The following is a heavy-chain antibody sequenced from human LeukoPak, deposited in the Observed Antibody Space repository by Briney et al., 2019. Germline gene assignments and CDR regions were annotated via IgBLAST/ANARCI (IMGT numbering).Heavy chain of an antibody. J-gene: IGHJ6*02. CDR1: GFTFSSYS. V-gene: IGHV3-48*04. Sequence: GGSLRLSCAASGFTFSSYSMNWVRQAPGKGLEWVSYISSSSSTIYYADSVKGRFTISRDNAKNSLYLQMNSLRAEDTAVYYCARGRKAAHEDSGYDKRYYYYYYGMDVWGQGTTVTVSS. CDR2: ISSSSSTI. D-gene: IGHD5-12*01. CDR3: ARGRKAAHEDSGYDKRYYYYYYGMDV.